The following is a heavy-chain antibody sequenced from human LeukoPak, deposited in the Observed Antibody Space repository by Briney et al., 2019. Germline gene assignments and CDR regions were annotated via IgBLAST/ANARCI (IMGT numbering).Heavy chain of an antibody. CDR2: INPNSGGT. D-gene: IGHD6-13*01. V-gene: IGHV1-2*04. CDR3: ARDSSRTYSSSWYVDY. Sequence: GASVKVSCKASGYTFTGYYMHWVRQAPGQGLEWMGWINPNSGGTNYAQKFQGWVTMTRDTSISTAYMELRSLRSDDTAVYYCARDSSRTYSSSWYVDYWGQGTLVTVSS. CDR1: GYTFTGYY. J-gene: IGHJ4*02.